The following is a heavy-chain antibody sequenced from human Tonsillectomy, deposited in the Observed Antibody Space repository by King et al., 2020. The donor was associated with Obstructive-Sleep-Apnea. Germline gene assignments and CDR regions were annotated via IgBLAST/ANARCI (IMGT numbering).Heavy chain of an antibody. V-gene: IGHV3-33*01. CDR2: IWYDGRNK. Sequence: QLVQSGGGVVQPGRSLRLSCAASGFTFSSYGMHWVRQAPGKGLEWVAGIWYDGRNKYYADSVKGRFTISRDNSKNTLYLQMNSLRAEDTAVYYCARDRGGGYYYYYGMDVWGQGTTVTVSS. J-gene: IGHJ6*02. D-gene: IGHD2-15*01. CDR1: GFTFSSYG. CDR3: ARDRGGGYYYYYGMDV.